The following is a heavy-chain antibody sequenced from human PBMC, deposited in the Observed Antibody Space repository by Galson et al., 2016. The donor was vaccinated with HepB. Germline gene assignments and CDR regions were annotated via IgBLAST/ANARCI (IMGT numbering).Heavy chain of an antibody. CDR3: ARDQAYQYGSGSYFYYYGMDV. CDR1: GGSVSSAYYY. Sequence: ETLSLTCTVSGGSVSSAYYYWSWIRRPPGKGLEWIGYIYYSGSTNYNPSLKSRVTISVNTSKNEVSLKLTSVTAADTAVYYCARDQAYQYGSGSYFYYYGMDVWGQGTTVTVSS. J-gene: IGHJ6*02. D-gene: IGHD3-10*01. CDR2: IYYSGST. V-gene: IGHV4-61*01.